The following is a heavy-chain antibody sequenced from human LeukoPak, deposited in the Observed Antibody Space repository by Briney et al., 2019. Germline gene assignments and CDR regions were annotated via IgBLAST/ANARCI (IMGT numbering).Heavy chain of an antibody. CDR1: GYTLTELS. J-gene: IGHJ4*02. CDR2: FDPEDGEK. CDR3: ATGRGYDFWSGCYVY. D-gene: IGHD3-3*01. Sequence: ASVKVSCKVSGYTLTELSMHWVRQAPGKGLEWMGGFDPEDGEKIYAQKFQGRVTMTEDTSTDTAYMELSSLRSEDTAVYYCATGRGYDFWSGCYVYWGQGTLVTVSS. V-gene: IGHV1-24*01.